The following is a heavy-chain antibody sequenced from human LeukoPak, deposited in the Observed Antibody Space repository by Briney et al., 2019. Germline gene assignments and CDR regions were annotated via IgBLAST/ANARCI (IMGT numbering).Heavy chain of an antibody. J-gene: IGHJ5*02. Sequence: SETLSLTCTVSGGSISSYYWSWIRQPPGKGLEWIGYIYYSGSTNYNPSLKSRVTISVDTSKSQFSLKLSSVTAADTAVYYCARRYCSGGSCYSGENWFDPWGQGTLVTVSS. CDR2: IYYSGST. CDR3: ARRYCSGGSCYSGENWFDP. V-gene: IGHV4-59*08. D-gene: IGHD2-15*01. CDR1: GGSISSYY.